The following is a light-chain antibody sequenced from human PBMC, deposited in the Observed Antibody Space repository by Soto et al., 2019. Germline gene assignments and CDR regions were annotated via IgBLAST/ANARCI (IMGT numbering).Light chain of an antibody. CDR3: QVWDSSSDHWV. Sequence: SYELTQPPSVSVAPGQTARITCGGNNIGSKSVHWYQQKPGQAPVLVVYDDYDRPSGIPERFSGSNSGNTATLTISRLEAGDEADYYCQVWDSSSDHWVFGGGTQLTVL. CDR2: DDY. CDR1: NIGSKS. V-gene: IGLV3-21*02. J-gene: IGLJ3*02.